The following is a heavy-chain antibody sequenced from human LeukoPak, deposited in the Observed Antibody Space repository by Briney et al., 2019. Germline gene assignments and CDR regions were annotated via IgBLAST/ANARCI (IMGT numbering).Heavy chain of an antibody. CDR2: ISYDGSNK. Sequence: GGSLRLSCAASGFTFSSYAMHWVRQAPGKGLEWVAVISYDGSNKYYADSVKGRFTISRDNSKNTLYLQMNSLRAEDTAVYYCAREVDYWGQGTLVTVCS. CDR1: GFTFSSYA. CDR3: AREVDY. J-gene: IGHJ4*02. V-gene: IGHV3-30*04.